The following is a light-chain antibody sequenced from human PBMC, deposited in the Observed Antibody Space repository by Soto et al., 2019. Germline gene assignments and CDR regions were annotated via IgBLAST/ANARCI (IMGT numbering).Light chain of an antibody. V-gene: IGLV1-44*01. CDR1: TSNIGSHS. Sequence: QSVLIQPPSASGAPGQRVTIPCSGSTSNIGSHSGNWYKQLPGTAPNVVLLSNNERPSGVPDRISCSKSGASASLAISGLQVEDEAVYYCSAWDDSLNGHLVFGGGTKVTVL. J-gene: IGLJ2*01. CDR3: SAWDDSLNGHLV. CDR2: SNN.